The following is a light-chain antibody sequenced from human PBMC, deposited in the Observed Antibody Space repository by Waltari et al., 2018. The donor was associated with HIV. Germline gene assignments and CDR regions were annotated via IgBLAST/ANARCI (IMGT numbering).Light chain of an antibody. Sequence: QSVLPQPPSASGTPGQRVTISCSGSSSIIGSNTVTWYQQLPGTPPKLLIYRNNQRPSGVPDRFSGSKSGTSASRAISGLQSEDEADYYCAAWDNSLNGPLFGGGTKLTVL. CDR2: RNN. CDR3: AAWDNSLNGPL. CDR1: SSIIGSNT. V-gene: IGLV1-44*01. J-gene: IGLJ2*01.